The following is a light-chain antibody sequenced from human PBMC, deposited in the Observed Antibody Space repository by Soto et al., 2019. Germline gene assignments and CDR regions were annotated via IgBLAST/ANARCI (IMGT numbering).Light chain of an antibody. CDR1: QTVRNNY. CDR2: DAS. J-gene: IGKJ5*01. Sequence: EFLLTQSPGTLSLSPWEIATLSCRASQTVRNNYLAWYQQKPGQAPRLLIYDASSRATGIPDRFSGSGSGTDFTLIISRLEPEDFAVYYCQQYGRTPITFGQGTRLEIK. V-gene: IGKV3-20*01. CDR3: QQYGRTPIT.